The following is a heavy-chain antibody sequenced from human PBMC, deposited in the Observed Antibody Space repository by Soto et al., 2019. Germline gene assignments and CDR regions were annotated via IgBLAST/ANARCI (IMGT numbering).Heavy chain of an antibody. Sequence: QVQLVESGGGVVQPGRSLRLSCAASGFTFSSYGMHWVRQAPGKGLEWVAVISYDGINEDYADSVKGRFTISRDNSKNTLYLQMNSLRAEDTAVYYCAKDIVLMVYAGNFVYWGQGTLVTVSS. J-gene: IGHJ4*02. CDR1: GFTFSSYG. D-gene: IGHD2-8*01. CDR3: AKDIVLMVYAGNFVY. V-gene: IGHV3-30*18. CDR2: ISYDGINE.